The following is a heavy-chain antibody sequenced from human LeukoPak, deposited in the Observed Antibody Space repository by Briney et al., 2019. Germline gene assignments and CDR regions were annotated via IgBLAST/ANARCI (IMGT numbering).Heavy chain of an antibody. CDR1: GYTFTNYG. V-gene: IGHV1-18*01. CDR3: AGGADYDYIWGSYRPSAFDI. Sequence: GASVKVSCKASGYTFTNYGMSWVRQAPGQGLEWMGWISAYNGDTGYAEKFQGRVTMTTDTATNTAYMELRSLRSDDTAVYYCAGGADYDYIWGSYRPSAFDIWGQGTMVTVSS. D-gene: IGHD3-16*02. J-gene: IGHJ3*02. CDR2: ISAYNGDT.